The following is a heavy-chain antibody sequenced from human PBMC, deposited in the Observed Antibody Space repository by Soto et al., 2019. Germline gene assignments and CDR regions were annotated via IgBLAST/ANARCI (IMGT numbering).Heavy chain of an antibody. V-gene: IGHV1-2*02. Sequence: ASAKVSCKASGYTFTGYYMHWVRQAPGQGLEWMGWINPNSGGTNYAQKFQGRVTMTRDTSISTAYMELSRLRSDDTAVYYCARGATPVVAATSNWFDPWGQGTLVTVSS. D-gene: IGHD2-15*01. J-gene: IGHJ5*02. CDR3: ARGATPVVAATSNWFDP. CDR2: INPNSGGT. CDR1: GYTFTGYY.